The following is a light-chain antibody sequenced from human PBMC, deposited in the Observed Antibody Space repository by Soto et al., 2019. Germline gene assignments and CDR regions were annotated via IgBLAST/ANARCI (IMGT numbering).Light chain of an antibody. J-gene: IGKJ4*01. Sequence: EIVLTQSPATLSLSPGERATLSCRASQSVSRYLAWYQQKPGKAPRLLIYDASXRAHGLPARFRGRGSGPAFPLTITRLEPEDFAVYYCQQYGSSPLTFGGGTKVDIK. CDR2: DAS. CDR3: QQYGSSPLT. V-gene: IGKV3-20*01. CDR1: QSVSRY.